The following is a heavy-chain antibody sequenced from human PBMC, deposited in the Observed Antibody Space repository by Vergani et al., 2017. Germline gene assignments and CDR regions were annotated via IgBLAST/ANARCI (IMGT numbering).Heavy chain of an antibody. J-gene: IGHJ3*02. D-gene: IGHD2-2*01. CDR2: IDWDDDK. V-gene: IGHV2-70*04. Sequence: QVTLKESGPALVKPTQTLTLTCTFSGFSLSTSGMRVSWIRQPPGKALEWLARIDWDDDKFYSTSLKTRLTISKDTSKNQVVLTMTNMDPVDTATYYCALIMPYVNAFDSWGEGTMVTVSS. CDR1: GFSLSTSGMR. CDR3: ALIMPYVNAFDS.